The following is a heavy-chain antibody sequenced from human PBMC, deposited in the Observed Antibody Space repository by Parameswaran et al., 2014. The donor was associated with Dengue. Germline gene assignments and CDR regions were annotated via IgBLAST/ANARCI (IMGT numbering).Heavy chain of an antibody. CDR2: IWYDGSKK. V-gene: IGHV3-33*01. J-gene: IGHJ4*02. Sequence: WIRQPPGKGLEWVAVIWYDGSKKYYGDSVKGRFTISRDSSKNTVYLEMNSLRAEDTAVYYCTREDGGSGLGHFNYWGPGTLVTVSS. D-gene: IGHD6-25*01. CDR3: TREDGGSGLGHFNY.